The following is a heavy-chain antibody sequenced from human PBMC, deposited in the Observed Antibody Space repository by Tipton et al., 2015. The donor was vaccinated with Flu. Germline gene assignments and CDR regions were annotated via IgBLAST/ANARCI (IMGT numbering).Heavy chain of an antibody. J-gene: IGHJ5*02. CDR2: ILHTGNT. CDR1: GGSFGGFY. V-gene: IGHV4-34*01. D-gene: IGHD6-6*01. CDR3: ARGDSSSYFDP. Sequence: GSLRLSCALSGGSFGGFYWSWIRQPPGKGLEWIGEILHTGNTTYSPSLKSRVTISIDKSKSQFSLKLTSVTAADTALYYCARGDSSSYFDPWGQGTLVTVS.